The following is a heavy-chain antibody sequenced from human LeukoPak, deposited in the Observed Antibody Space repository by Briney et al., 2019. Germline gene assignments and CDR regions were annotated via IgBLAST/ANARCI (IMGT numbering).Heavy chain of an antibody. Sequence: SETLSLTCTVSGGSISSYYWSWIRQPPGKGLEWIGYIHYSGSTNYNPSLKSRVTISVDTSKNQFSLKLSSVTAADTAVYYCARSIGVVTNFDYWGQGTLVTVSS. J-gene: IGHJ4*02. V-gene: IGHV4-59*01. CDR3: ARSIGVVTNFDY. CDR2: IHYSGST. D-gene: IGHD3-3*01. CDR1: GGSISSYY.